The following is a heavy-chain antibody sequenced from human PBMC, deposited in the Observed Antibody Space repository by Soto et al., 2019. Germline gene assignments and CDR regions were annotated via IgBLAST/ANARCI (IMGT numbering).Heavy chain of an antibody. D-gene: IGHD3-22*01. V-gene: IGHV4-30-4*01. CDR3: ARGRAYYDSSGYYYVDH. CDR2: IYHSGST. J-gene: IGHJ4*02. CDR1: GGSISSDDYY. Sequence: QVQLQESGPGLVKPSQTLSLTCTVSGGSISSDDYYCIWIRQPPGKGLEWIGYIYHSGSTYYNPSLKSRVSISVDTSRNQFSLKLSSVTAADTAVYYCARGRAYYDSSGYYYVDHWGQGALVTVSS.